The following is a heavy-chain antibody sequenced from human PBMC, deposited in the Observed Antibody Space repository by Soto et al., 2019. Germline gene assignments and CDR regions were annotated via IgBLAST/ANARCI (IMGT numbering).Heavy chain of an antibody. CDR2: INPSGGST. CDR1: GYTFTSYY. D-gene: IGHD2-15*01. J-gene: IGHJ3*02. Sequence: GASVKVSCKASGYTFTSYYRHWVRQAPGQGLEWMGIINPSGGSTSYAQKFQGRVTMTRDTSTSTVYMELSSLRSEDTAVYYCARDGAVAATNDAFDIWGQGTTVTVSS. CDR3: ARDGAVAATNDAFDI. V-gene: IGHV1-46*03.